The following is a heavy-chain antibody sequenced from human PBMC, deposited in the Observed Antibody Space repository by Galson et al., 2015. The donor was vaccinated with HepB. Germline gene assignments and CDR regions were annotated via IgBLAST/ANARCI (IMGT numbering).Heavy chain of an antibody. CDR3: ARGSGRRTHGAFDY. CDR2: IYTDGAT. V-gene: IGHV4-4*07. CDR1: GDSISDSF. J-gene: IGHJ4*02. Sequence: ETLSLTCTVFGDSISDSFWSWFRQPAEKGLEWVGRIYTDGATDYNPSLKSRVTLSVDMSNNQFSLRLDSVTAADTAVYYCARGSGRRTHGAFDYWGQGILVTVSS. D-gene: IGHD1-26*01.